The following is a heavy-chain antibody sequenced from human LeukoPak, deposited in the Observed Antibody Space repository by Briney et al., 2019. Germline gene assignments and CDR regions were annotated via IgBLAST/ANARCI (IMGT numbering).Heavy chain of an antibody. CDR1: GFTFDDYA. V-gene: IGHV3-9*01. CDR2: ISWNSGSI. J-gene: IGHJ6*02. Sequence: GRSLRLSCAASGFTFDDYAMHWVRQAPGKGLEWVSGISWNSGSIGYADSVKGRFTISRDNAKNSLYLQMNSLRAEDTALYYCAKDRGMVYASTDYYYYGMDVWGQGTTVTVSS. D-gene: IGHD2-8*01. CDR3: AKDRGMVYASTDYYYYGMDV.